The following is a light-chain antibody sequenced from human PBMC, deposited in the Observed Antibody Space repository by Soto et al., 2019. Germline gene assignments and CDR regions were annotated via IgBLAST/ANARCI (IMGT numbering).Light chain of an antibody. CDR2: ATS. Sequence: DIQMTQSPSTLSGSVGDRVTITCRASQTISSWLAWFQQKPGKVPKPLIYATSTLQSGVPSRFSGSGFGTDFTLTISSLQPEDVATYYCQKHNSAPLFFGPGTKVDIK. CDR3: QKHNSAPLF. J-gene: IGKJ3*01. V-gene: IGKV1-27*01. CDR1: QTISSW.